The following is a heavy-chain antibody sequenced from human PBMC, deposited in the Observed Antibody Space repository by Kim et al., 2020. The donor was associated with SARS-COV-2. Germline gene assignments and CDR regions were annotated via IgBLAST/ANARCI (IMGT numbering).Heavy chain of an antibody. V-gene: IGHV3-74*01. CDR1: GFTFSSYW. Sequence: GGSLRLSCAASGFTFSSYWMHWVRQAPGKGLVWVSRINSDGSSTSYADSVKGRFTISRDNAKNTLYLQMNSLRAEDTAVYYCASGRYVGAGQDVTGRAFDIWGQGTMVTVSS. D-gene: IGHD1-26*01. J-gene: IGHJ3*02. CDR3: ASGRYVGAGQDVTGRAFDI. CDR2: INSDGSST.